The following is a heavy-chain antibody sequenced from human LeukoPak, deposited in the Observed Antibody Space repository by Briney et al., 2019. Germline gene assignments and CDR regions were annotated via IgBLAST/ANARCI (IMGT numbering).Heavy chain of an antibody. CDR2: IYYSGST. CDR1: GGSISSCY. D-gene: IGHD3-10*01. Sequence: SETLSLTCTVSGGSISSCYWSWIRQPPGKGLEWIGYIYYSGSTNYNPSLKSRVTISVDTSKNQFSLKLSSVTAADTAVYYCARSHYYGSGSYYNTPASDYWGQGTLVTVSS. J-gene: IGHJ4*02. V-gene: IGHV4-59*01. CDR3: ARSHYYGSGSYYNTPASDY.